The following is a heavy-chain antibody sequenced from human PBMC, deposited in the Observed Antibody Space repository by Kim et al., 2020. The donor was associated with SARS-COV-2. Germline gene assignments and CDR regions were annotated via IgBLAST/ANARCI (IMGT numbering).Heavy chain of an antibody. CDR2: IYPGDSDT. CDR1: GYSFTSYW. CDR3: ARSYYGSGSYPYYYYYGMDV. D-gene: IGHD3-10*01. V-gene: IGHV5-51*01. J-gene: IGHJ6*02. Sequence: GESLKISCKGSGYSFTSYWIGWVRQMPGKGLEWMGIIYPGDSDTRYSPSFQGQVTISADKSISTAYLQWSSLKASDTAMYYCARSYYGSGSYPYYYYYGMDVWGQGTTVTVSS.